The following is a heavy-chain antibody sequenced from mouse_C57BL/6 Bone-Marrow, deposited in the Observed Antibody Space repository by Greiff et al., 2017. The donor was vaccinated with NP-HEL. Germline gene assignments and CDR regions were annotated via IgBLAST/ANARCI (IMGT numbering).Heavy chain of an antibody. J-gene: IGHJ4*01. CDR2: INSGGSYT. CDR3: ARQITTVVASRAMDY. Sequence: EVQLKESGGDLVKPGGSLKLSCAASGFTFSSYGMSWVRQTPDKRLEWVATINSGGSYTYYPDSVKGRFTISRDNAKNTLYLQMSSLKSEDTAMYYCARQITTVVASRAMDYWGQGTSVTVSS. V-gene: IGHV5-6*01. D-gene: IGHD1-1*01. CDR1: GFTFSSYG.